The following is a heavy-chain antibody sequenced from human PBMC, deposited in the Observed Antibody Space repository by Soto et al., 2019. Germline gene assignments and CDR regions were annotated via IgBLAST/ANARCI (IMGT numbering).Heavy chain of an antibody. CDR3: ARSVGWELPTSNFDY. V-gene: IGHV1-18*01. D-gene: IGHD1-26*01. Sequence: QVQLVQSGAEVKKPGASVKVSCKASGYTFTSYGISWVRQAPGQGLEWMGWISAYNGNTNYAQKLQGRVTMTTDTSTSTAYRELRSLRSDDTAVYYCARSVGWELPTSNFDYWGQGTLVTVSS. J-gene: IGHJ4*02. CDR2: ISAYNGNT. CDR1: GYTFTSYG.